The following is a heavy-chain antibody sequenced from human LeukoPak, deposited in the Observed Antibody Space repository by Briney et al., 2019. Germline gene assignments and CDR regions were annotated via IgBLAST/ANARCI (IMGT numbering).Heavy chain of an antibody. CDR1: GFTFSSYA. CDR3: ARALWPYYFDY. CDR2: ISYDGSNK. Sequence: QTGGSLRLSCAASGFTFSSYAMHWVRQAPGKGLEWVAVISYDGSNKYYADSVKGRFTISRDNSKNTLYLQMNSLRAEDTAVYYCARALWPYYFDYWGQGTLVTVSS. J-gene: IGHJ4*02. D-gene: IGHD2-21*01. V-gene: IGHV3-30-3*01.